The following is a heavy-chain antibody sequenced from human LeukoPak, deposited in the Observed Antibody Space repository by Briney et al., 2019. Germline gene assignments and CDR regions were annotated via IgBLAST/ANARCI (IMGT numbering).Heavy chain of an antibody. J-gene: IGHJ3*02. D-gene: IGHD2-8*01. Sequence: SETLSLTCAVYGGSFSGYYWSWIRQPPGKGLEWIGEINHSGSTNYNPSLKSRVTISVDTSKNQFSLKLSSVTAADTAVYYCARNPRRLMEYARNAFDIWGQGTMVTVSS. CDR1: GGSFSGYY. CDR3: ARNPRRLMEYARNAFDI. CDR2: INHSGST. V-gene: IGHV4-34*01.